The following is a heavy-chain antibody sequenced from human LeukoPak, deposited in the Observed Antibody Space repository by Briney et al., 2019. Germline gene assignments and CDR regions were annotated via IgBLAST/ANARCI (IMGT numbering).Heavy chain of an antibody. CDR2: IYYSGST. CDR1: GGSFGGYY. D-gene: IGHD1-26*01. J-gene: IGHJ4*02. CDR3: ARITVKWELLGGFVDY. Sequence: SETLSLTCAVYGGSFGGYYWGWIRQPPGKGLEWIGSIYYSGSTYYNPSLKSRVTISVDTSKNQFSLKLSSVTAADTAVYYCARITVKWELLGGFVDYWGQGTLVTVSS. V-gene: IGHV4-39*01.